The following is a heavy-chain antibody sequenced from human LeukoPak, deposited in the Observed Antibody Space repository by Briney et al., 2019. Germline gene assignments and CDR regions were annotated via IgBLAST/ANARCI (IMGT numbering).Heavy chain of an antibody. J-gene: IGHJ4*02. Sequence: ASVKVSCKASGYTFISYYMYWVRQAPGQGLEWMGRIIPVLGEPNYAQNFQGRITITADKSTDTAYMELSSLRSEDTALYYCARGFCTSTNCYNDFDYWGQGTLVTVSS. CDR3: ARGFCTSTNCYNDFDY. V-gene: IGHV1-69*02. CDR1: GYTFISYY. D-gene: IGHD2-2*02. CDR2: IIPVLGEP.